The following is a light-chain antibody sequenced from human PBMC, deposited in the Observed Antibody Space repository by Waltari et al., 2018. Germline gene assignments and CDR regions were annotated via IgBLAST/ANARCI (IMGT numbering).Light chain of an antibody. CDR2: EVN. J-gene: IGLJ3*02. CDR3: SSHGGPRV. V-gene: IGLV2-8*01. CDR1: SSDIGSHNY. Sequence: QSALTQPPSASGSPGQSVAISCTGTSSDIGSHNYVSWYQQHPGKAPTLLIYEVNKRPSGVPDRFSGSKSGNTASLTVSGLQAEDEADYYCSSHGGPRVFGGGTKLTVL.